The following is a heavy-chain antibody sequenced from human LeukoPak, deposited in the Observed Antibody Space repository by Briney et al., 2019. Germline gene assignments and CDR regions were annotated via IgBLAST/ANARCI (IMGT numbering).Heavy chain of an antibody. D-gene: IGHD2-21*01. J-gene: IGHJ4*02. Sequence: TGGSLRLSCAASGFTFSSYWMSWVRQAPGKGLEWVANIKQDGSEKYYVDSVKGRFTISRDNAKNSLFLQMNSLRVEDTAVYYCAKDSSHIVVGSGTDYWGQGTLVTVSS. V-gene: IGHV3-7*03. CDR1: GFTFSSYW. CDR3: AKDSSHIVVGSGTDY. CDR2: IKQDGSEK.